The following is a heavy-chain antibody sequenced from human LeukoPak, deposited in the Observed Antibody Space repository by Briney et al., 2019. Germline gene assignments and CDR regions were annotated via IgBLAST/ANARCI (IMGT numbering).Heavy chain of an antibody. CDR1: GGSISNYY. CDR2: IYYSGST. CDR3: ARARSGYKFGYVDY. D-gene: IGHD5-18*01. V-gene: IGHV4-59*13. Sequence: SETLSPTCTVSGGSISNYYWSWIRPPPGKGLGWVGFIYYSGSTNYNPSLKSRVTISVDTSTNQFSLKLSSVTAADTAVYYCARARSGYKFGYVDYWGQGTLVTVSS. J-gene: IGHJ4*02.